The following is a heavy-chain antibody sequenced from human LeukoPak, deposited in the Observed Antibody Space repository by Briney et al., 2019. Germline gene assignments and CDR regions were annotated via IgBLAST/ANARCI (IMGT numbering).Heavy chain of an antibody. J-gene: IGHJ6*02. CDR1: GFTFSDYY. V-gene: IGHV3-11*01. D-gene: IGHD2-15*01. Sequence: GGSLRLSCAASGFTFSDYYMSWIRQAPGKGLEWVSYISSSGSTIYYADSVKGRFTISRDNAKNPLYLQMNSLRAEDTAVCYCARDRIEGYYYGMDVWGQGTTVTVSS. CDR2: ISSSGSTI. CDR3: ARDRIEGYYYGMDV.